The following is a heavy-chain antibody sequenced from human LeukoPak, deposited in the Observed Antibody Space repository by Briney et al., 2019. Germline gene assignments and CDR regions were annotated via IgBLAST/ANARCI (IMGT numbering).Heavy chain of an antibody. D-gene: IGHD1-26*01. CDR3: ARGRYSGSYYGEYFQH. CDR1: GFTFSSYS. Sequence: GGSLRLSCAASGFTFSSYSMNWVRRAPGKGLEWVSSISSSSSYIYYADSVKGRFTISRDNAKNSLYLQMNSLRAGDTAVYYCARGRYSGSYYGEYFQHWGQGTLVTVSS. J-gene: IGHJ1*01. V-gene: IGHV3-21*01. CDR2: ISSSSSYI.